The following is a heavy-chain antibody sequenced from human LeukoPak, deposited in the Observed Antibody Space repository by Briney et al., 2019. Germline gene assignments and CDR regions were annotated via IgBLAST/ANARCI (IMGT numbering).Heavy chain of an antibody. CDR3: ARDHDY. Sequence: PGGSLRLSCAASGFTVSSNYMRWVRQAPGKGLEGVSYISSSASTIYYADSVKGRFTISRDNAKNSLYLQMNSLRAEDTAVYYCARDHDYWGQGTLVTVSS. V-gene: IGHV3-11*04. J-gene: IGHJ4*02. CDR1: GFTVSSNY. CDR2: ISSSASTI.